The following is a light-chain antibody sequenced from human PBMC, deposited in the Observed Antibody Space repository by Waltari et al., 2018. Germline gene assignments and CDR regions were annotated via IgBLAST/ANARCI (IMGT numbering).Light chain of an antibody. CDR2: EAS. CDR1: SSDLGRFDL. J-gene: IGLJ3*02. V-gene: IGLV2-23*01. Sequence: QSALTQPASVSASPGQSITISCTGTSSDLGRFDLVSWFQQHPGEAPRLIIYEASQRPSGVSNRVSGSKSGTTASLTISGLQAEDEADYYCCSYAGSSSWVFGGGTKLTVL. CDR3: CSYAGSSSWV.